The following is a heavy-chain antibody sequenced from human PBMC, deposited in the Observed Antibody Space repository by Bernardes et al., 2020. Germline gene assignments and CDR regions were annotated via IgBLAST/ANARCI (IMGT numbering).Heavy chain of an antibody. J-gene: IGHJ4*02. Sequence: GGSLRLSCAASGFTFSSYAMSGVRQAPGKGLEWVSGISGSGASTNSADSVKGRFTISRDNSKNTLFLQMNSLRADDTAVYYCAKKGYCSGGSCYSIDYWGQGTLVTVSS. CDR2: ISGSGAST. D-gene: IGHD2-15*01. CDR1: GFTFSSYA. CDR3: AKKGYCSGGSCYSIDY. V-gene: IGHV3-23*01.